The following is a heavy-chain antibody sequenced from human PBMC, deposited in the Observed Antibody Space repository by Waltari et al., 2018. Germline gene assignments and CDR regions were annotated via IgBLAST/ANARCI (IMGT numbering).Heavy chain of an antibody. CDR2: IYHSGST. D-gene: IGHD6-6*01. CDR3: ARHPEQLVGYWYFDL. Sequence: QVQLQESGPGLVKPSETLSLTCDVSGYSISGGYYWGWIRQPPGKGLEGIGSIYHSGSTYHTPSLKSRLTISLDTSTNQFSLKLSSVTAADTAVFYCARHPEQLVGYWYFDLWGRGTLVTVSS. CDR1: GYSISGGYY. V-gene: IGHV4-38-2*01. J-gene: IGHJ2*01.